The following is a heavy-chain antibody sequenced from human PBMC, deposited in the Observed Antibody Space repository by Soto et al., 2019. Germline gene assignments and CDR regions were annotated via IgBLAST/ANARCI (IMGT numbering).Heavy chain of an antibody. CDR2: IYYSGST. D-gene: IGHD4-17*01. V-gene: IGHV4-30-4*01. Sequence: NPSETLSLTCTVSGGSISSGDYYWSWIRQPPGKGLEWIGYIYYSGSTYYNPSLKSRVTISVDTSKNQFSLKLSSVTAADTAVYYCARATTETLDNWFDPWGQGTLVTVSS. CDR3: ARATTETLDNWFDP. J-gene: IGHJ5*02. CDR1: GGSISSGDYY.